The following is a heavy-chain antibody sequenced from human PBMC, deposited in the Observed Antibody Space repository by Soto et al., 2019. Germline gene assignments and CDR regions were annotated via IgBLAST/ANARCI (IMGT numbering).Heavy chain of an antibody. CDR3: TSVRISLPVDD. D-gene: IGHD2-15*01. J-gene: IGHJ4*02. Sequence: QVQLVQSGAEVKKPGSSVKVSCKAPGGSFSSHTFTWVRQAPGQGLEWMGRVIPILDVSSFAQRCQDRVTLTANKSTTMIYIELPGLRSEDTSLYHGTSVRISLPVDDWGQGTLVTFAA. CDR1: GGSFSSHT. CDR2: VIPILDVS. V-gene: IGHV1-69*02.